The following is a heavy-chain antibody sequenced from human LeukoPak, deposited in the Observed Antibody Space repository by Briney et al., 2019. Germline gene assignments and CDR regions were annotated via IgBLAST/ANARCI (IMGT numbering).Heavy chain of an antibody. CDR3: AREGPGYCSGGSCPGSYYYGMDV. Sequence: ASVNVSCKASGYTFTSYGISWVRQAPGQGLEWMGWISAYNGNTNYAQKLQGRVTMTTDTSTSTAYMELRSLRSDDTAVYYCAREGPGYCSGGSCPGSYYYGMDVWGQGTTVTVSS. CDR1: GYTFTSYG. J-gene: IGHJ6*02. CDR2: ISAYNGNT. V-gene: IGHV1-18*01. D-gene: IGHD2-15*01.